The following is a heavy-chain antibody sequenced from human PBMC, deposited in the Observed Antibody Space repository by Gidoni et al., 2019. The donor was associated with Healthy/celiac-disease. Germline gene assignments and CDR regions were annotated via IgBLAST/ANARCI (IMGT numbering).Heavy chain of an antibody. Sequence: QVQLVQSGAEVKKPGASVTVSCKASGYTFTGYYMQWVRQATGQGLEWMGWINPNSGGTKYAQKFQGRVTMTRDTSISTAYMELSRLRSDDTAVYYCASLWSYGYPSFDYWGQGTLVTVSS. CDR2: INPNSGGT. CDR3: ASLWSYGYPSFDY. J-gene: IGHJ4*02. V-gene: IGHV1-2*02. CDR1: GYTFTGYY. D-gene: IGHD5-18*01.